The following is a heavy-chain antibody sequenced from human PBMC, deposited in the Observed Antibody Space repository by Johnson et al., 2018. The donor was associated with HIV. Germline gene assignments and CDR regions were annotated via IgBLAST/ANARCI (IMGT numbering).Heavy chain of an antibody. CDR1: GFTVSRNY. J-gene: IGHJ3*01. V-gene: IGHV3-66*01. CDR3: ANASPGRASLDGFDF. Sequence: EQLVESGGGLVQPGGSLRLACAASGFTVSRNYMSWVRQAPGTALEWVSVIYSGGGKYSADSVKGRFTISRDNSKNTLYLQMNSVRAEDTAAYYCANASPGRASLDGFDFWGQGTMVTVSS. D-gene: IGHD3-16*02. CDR2: IYSGGGK.